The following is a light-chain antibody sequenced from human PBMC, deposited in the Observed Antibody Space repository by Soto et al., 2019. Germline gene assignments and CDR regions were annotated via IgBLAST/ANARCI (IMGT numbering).Light chain of an antibody. CDR3: QQYNNWPRT. CDR2: AAS. V-gene: IGKV3-15*01. CDR1: QIVRSY. Sequence: DIVLTQSPGTLPFSXGERATLSCRASQIVRSYLDWYQQKPGXSPSLTXYAASTRAQVSPARFSGSGSATEFTRTISSLQSEDFAVYYGQQYNNWPRTFGQGTRLEIK. J-gene: IGKJ5*01.